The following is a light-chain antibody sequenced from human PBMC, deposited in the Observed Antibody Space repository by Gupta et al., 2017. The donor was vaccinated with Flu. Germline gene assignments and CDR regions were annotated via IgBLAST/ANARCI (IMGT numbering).Light chain of an antibody. CDR2: EVS. Sequence: QSALTQPASLSVSPGQSTPISCTGTNSDLGGYNYVSWYQQHPGKAPKLMIYEVSNRPSGVSNRFSGSKSGNTASLTISGLQAEDEADYYCSSYTSSSTRGFGGGTKLTVL. V-gene: IGLV2-14*01. CDR3: SSYTSSSTRG. CDR1: NSDLGGYNY. J-gene: IGLJ2*01.